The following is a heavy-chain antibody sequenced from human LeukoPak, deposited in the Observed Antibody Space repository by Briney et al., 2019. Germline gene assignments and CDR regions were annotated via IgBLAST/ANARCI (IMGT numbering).Heavy chain of an antibody. CDR1: GFTFSTYA. CDR2: ISGSGGST. J-gene: IGHJ4*02. CDR3: AKPRDYFDY. V-gene: IGHV3-23*01. Sequence: PGGSLRLSCAAPGFTFSTYAMSWVRQAPGKGLEWVSAISGSGGSTYYADSVRGRFTISRDNSKNTLYLQMNSLRAEDTAVYYCAKPRDYFDYWGQGTLVTVSS.